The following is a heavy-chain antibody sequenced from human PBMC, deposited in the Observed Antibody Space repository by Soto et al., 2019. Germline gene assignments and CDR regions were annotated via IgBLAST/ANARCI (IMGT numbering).Heavy chain of an antibody. CDR2: IYYSGSN. D-gene: IGHD2-15*01. Sequence: QVQLQESGPGLVKPSETLSLTCTVSGGSVSSGSYYWSWIRQPPGKGLEWIGYIYYSGSNNYHPSLKSRVTISVDTSKNQFSLKLSSVTAADTAVYYCARGSGPNDAFDIWGQGTMVTVS. J-gene: IGHJ3*02. V-gene: IGHV4-61*01. CDR3: ARGSGPNDAFDI. CDR1: GGSVSSGSYY.